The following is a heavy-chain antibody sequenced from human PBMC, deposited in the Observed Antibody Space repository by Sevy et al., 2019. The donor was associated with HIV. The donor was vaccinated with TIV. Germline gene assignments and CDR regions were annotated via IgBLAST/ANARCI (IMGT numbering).Heavy chain of an antibody. D-gene: IGHD3-10*01. V-gene: IGHV4-39*01. J-gene: IGHJ6*03. CDR3: ARFMGYYYYMDV. Sequence: SETLSLTCTVSDGSISTTSYYGGWIRQPPGKGLEWIGSIYYTGDTYYNPSLWSRVTISVDMSKNQLSLKLSSVTAADTAIYYCARFMGYYYYMDVWGKGTTVTVSS. CDR1: DGSISTTSYY. CDR2: IYYTGDT.